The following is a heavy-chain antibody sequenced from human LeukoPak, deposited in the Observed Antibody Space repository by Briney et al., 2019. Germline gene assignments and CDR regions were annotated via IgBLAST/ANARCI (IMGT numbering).Heavy chain of an antibody. V-gene: IGHV3-13*01. Sequence: PGGSLRLFCAASGFTFSDYDMHWVRQATGKGLEWVSAIGTAGDTYYTGSVKGRFTISRENAKNSLYLQMNSLRAGDTAVCYCARVAKERVGGVYYFDYWGQGTLVTVSS. CDR2: IGTAGDT. CDR1: GFTFSDYD. D-gene: IGHD1-1*01. CDR3: ARVAKERVGGVYYFDY. J-gene: IGHJ4*02.